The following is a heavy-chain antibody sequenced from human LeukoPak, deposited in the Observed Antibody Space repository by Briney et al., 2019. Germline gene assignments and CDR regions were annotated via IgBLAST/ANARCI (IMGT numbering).Heavy chain of an antibody. CDR2: XXQDGSEK. D-gene: IGHD2-2*01. CDR3: ARGPLTYCSTTSCQFDQ. V-gene: IGHV3-7*04. Sequence: GGSLRLSCAASGFTLSAYWMSWVRQAPGKGLEWVAXXXQDGSEKFYVDSVEGRFTISRDNAKNSLYLQMNNLRAEDTAVYYCARGPLTYCSTTSCQFDQWGQGTLVTVSS. J-gene: IGHJ4*02. CDR1: GFTLSAYW.